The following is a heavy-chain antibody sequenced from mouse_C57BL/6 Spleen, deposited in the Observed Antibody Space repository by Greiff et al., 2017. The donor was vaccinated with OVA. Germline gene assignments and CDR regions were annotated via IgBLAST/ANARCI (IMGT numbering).Heavy chain of an antibody. CDR2: IDTNSGGT. V-gene: IGHV1-72*01. Sequence: QVQLQQPGAELVKPGASVKLSCKASGYTFTSYWMPWVKQRPGRGLEWIGRIDTNSGGTKYHEKFKSKATLTVDKPSSTAYMRLISLTSEDSTVYYCARSGGITTGTDYWGQGTTLTVSS. D-gene: IGHD1-1*01. CDR1: GYTFTSYW. CDR3: ARSGGITTGTDY. J-gene: IGHJ2*01.